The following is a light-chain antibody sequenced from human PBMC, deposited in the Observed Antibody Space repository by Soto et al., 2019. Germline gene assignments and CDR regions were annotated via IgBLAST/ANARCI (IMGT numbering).Light chain of an antibody. CDR2: EDS. V-gene: IGLV2-23*01. CDR3: CSYAGSSTLYV. CDR1: SSDVGNYDL. Sequence: QSVLTQPASVPGSPGQSITISCTGTSSDVGNYDLVSWYQQHPGKAPKLMIYEDSKRPSGVSNRFSGSKSGNTASLTISGLQAEDEADYYCCSYAGSSTLYVFGTGTKVTVL. J-gene: IGLJ1*01.